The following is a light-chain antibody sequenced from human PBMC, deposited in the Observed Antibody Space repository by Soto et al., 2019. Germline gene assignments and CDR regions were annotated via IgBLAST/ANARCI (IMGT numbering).Light chain of an antibody. Sequence: DIQMTQSPSTLSASVGDRVTITCRASQSVGGWLAWYQLKPGKAPQLLIYDDSTLQSGVPSRFSGSGSGTEFTLTISSLQPDDFATYHCQQYRSFSPWAFGQGTKVEIK. CDR2: DDS. CDR3: QQYRSFSPWA. CDR1: QSVGGW. J-gene: IGKJ1*01. V-gene: IGKV1-5*01.